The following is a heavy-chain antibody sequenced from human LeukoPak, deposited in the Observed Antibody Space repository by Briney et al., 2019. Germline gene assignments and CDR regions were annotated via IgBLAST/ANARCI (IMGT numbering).Heavy chain of an antibody. V-gene: IGHV1-2*02. J-gene: IGHJ4*02. CDR1: GYTFTGYY. Sequence: ASVKVSCKASGYTFTGYYMHWVRQAPGQGLEWMGWINPNRGGTDYAQKFQGRVTMTRDTSVSTAYMELSRLRYDDTAVYYCASGYRFRNWGQGTLVTVSS. CDR3: ASGYRFRN. D-gene: IGHD5-18*01. CDR2: INPNRGGT.